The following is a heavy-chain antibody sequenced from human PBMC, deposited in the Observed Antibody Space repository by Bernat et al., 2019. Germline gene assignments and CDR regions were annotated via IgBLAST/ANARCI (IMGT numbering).Heavy chain of an antibody. CDR2: IWYDGSNK. D-gene: IGHD1-26*01. Sequence: QVQLVESGGGVVQPGRSLRLSCAASGFTFSSYGMHWVRQAPGKGLEWVAVIWYDGSNKYYADSVKGRFTISRDNSKNTLYLQMNSLRAEDTAVYYCARGGMVAYYYGMDVRGQGTTVTVSS. CDR3: ARGGMVAYYYGMDV. V-gene: IGHV3-30*19. J-gene: IGHJ6*02. CDR1: GFTFSSYG.